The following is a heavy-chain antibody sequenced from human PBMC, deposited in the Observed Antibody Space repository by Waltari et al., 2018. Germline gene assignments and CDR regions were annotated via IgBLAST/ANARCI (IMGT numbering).Heavy chain of an antibody. Sequence: EVQLVESGGGLVQPGGSLRLSCAASGFTFSSYWMHWVRQPPGKGLVWVSRINSDGSSTNYADSVKGRFTISRDNAKNSLYLQMHSLRAEDTAVYYCARCPYASGSYYNWFDPWGQGTLVTVSS. D-gene: IGHD3-10*01. CDR2: INSDGSST. CDR3: ARCPYASGSYYNWFDP. J-gene: IGHJ5*02. V-gene: IGHV3-74*01. CDR1: GFTFSSYW.